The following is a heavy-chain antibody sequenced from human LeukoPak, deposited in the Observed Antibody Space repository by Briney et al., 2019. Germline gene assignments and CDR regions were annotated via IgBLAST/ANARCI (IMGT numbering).Heavy chain of an antibody. CDR3: AREGDVVADVNWFDP. J-gene: IGHJ5*02. D-gene: IGHD2-15*01. V-gene: IGHV1-2*02. Sequence: ASVKVSCKSSGYTFTDYYMHWVRQAPGQGPEWMGWINTHSGGTKYAQKFQGRVTMTRDTSISTAYMELSRLRSDDTAVYYCAREGDVVADVNWFDPWGQGTLVTVSS. CDR2: INTHSGGT. CDR1: GYTFTDYY.